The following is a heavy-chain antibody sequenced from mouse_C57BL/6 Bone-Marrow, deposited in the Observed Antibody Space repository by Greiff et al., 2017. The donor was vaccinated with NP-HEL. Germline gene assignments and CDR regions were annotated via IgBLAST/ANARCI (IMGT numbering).Heavy chain of an antibody. CDR3: TTHYGSSPYYAMDD. CDR1: GFNIKDAY. V-gene: IGHV14-4*01. CDR2: IAPANGDT. D-gene: IGHD1-1*01. Sequence: EVQLQQSGAELVRPGASVKLSCTASGFNIKDAYMHWVKQRPEQGLEWIGWIAPANGDTEYASKFPGKATITADTSSNTAYLQLSSLTSEDTAVYYCTTHYGSSPYYAMDDWGQGTSVTVSS. J-gene: IGHJ4*01.